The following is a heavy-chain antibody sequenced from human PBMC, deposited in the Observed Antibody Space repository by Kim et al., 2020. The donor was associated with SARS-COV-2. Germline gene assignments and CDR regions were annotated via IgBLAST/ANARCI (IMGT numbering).Heavy chain of an antibody. Sequence: SETLSLTCTVSGGSISSSSYYWGWIRQPPGKGLEWIGSIYYSGSTYYNPSLKSRVTISVDTSKNQFSLKLSSVTAADTAVYYCARHNPDYYYDSSGYPYYWGPGTLVTVSS. V-gene: IGHV4-39*01. CDR2: IYYSGST. J-gene: IGHJ4*02. CDR1: GGSISSSSYY. D-gene: IGHD3-22*01. CDR3: ARHNPDYYYDSSGYPYY.